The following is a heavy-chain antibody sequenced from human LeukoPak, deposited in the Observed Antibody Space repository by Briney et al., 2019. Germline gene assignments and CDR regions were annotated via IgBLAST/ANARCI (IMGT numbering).Heavy chain of an antibody. V-gene: IGHV3-21*01. CDR2: ISSSSSYI. Sequence: GGSLRLSCAASGFTFSSYSMNWVRQAPGKGLEWVSSISSSSSYIYYADSVKGRFTISRDNSKNTLYLQMNSLRAEDTAVYYCAKDLVPYYYDSSGYGFDYWGQGTLVTVSS. D-gene: IGHD3-22*01. J-gene: IGHJ4*02. CDR1: GFTFSSYS. CDR3: AKDLVPYYYDSSGYGFDY.